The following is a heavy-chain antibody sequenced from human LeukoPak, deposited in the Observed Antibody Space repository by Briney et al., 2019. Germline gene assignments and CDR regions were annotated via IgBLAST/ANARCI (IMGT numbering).Heavy chain of an antibody. CDR2: FYSGGST. Sequence: GGSLRLSCAASGFTVSDNYMSWVRQAPGKGLELVSVFYSGGSTRYADSVKGRFTISRDNTTNTLYLQLNSLRAAETAVLFCWSRSWLSGYFRYWGRGNLVSVSS. V-gene: IGHV3-66*01. CDR1: GFTVSDNY. J-gene: IGHJ1*01. CDR3: WSRSWLSGYFRY. D-gene: IGHD6-13*01.